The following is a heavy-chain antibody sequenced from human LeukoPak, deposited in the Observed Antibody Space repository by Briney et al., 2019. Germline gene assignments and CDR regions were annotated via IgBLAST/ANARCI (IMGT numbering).Heavy chain of an antibody. CDR2: IDWDADK. D-gene: IGHD4-17*01. V-gene: IGHV2-70*01. CDR3: ARYLYGDSASYFDY. Sequence: SGPALVKPTQTLTLTCTFSGFSLSTSGMCASWIRQPPGKALEWLALIDWDADKYYNTSLKTRLTISKDTSKNQVVLTMTNMDPVDTATYFCARYLYGDSASYFDYWGQGILVTVSS. J-gene: IGHJ4*02. CDR1: GFSLSTSGMC.